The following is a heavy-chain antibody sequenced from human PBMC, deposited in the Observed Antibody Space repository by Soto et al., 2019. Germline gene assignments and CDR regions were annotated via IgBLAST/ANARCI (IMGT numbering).Heavy chain of an antibody. V-gene: IGHV3-23*01. CDR1: GFTFASYA. J-gene: IGHJ5*02. D-gene: IGHD1-26*01. CDR3: VKDLYSGNYPPSFDP. CDR2: ISGSANRGGNT. Sequence: DVQVLESGGGLVQPGGSLRLSCAASGFTFASYAMGWVRQTPGKGLERVSTISGSANRGGNTYYADSVKGRFTISRDNSKNMLYLQMNNLRAEDTAVFYCVKDLYSGNYPPSFDPWGQGTLVTVSS.